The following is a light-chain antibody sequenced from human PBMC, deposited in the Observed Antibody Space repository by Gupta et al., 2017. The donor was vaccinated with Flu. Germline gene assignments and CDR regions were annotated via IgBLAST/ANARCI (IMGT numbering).Light chain of an antibody. V-gene: IGLV3-1*01. CDR3: QTWDSATVV. Sequence: SYELTQPPSVSVSPGQTASITCSGDKLGSKYVCWYQHTAGQSPVLAIYADDKRPSGVPERFSGSNSGNTATLTISGTRAMDEADYYCQTWDSATVVFGGGTKLTVL. CDR1: KLGSKY. J-gene: IGLJ2*01. CDR2: ADD.